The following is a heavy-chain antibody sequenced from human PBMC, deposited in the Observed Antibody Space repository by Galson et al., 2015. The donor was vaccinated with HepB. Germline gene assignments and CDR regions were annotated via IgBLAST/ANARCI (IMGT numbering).Heavy chain of an antibody. CDR2: IKWKSGRI. Sequence: SLRLSCAVSGFISDDYAMHWVRQAPGKGLEWVSGIKWKSGRIGHADSVKGRFTIFRDNAKNSLYLQMNSLRVEDTALYYCVKDMRRGDKGDSGIFDMWGQGTMVTVSS. J-gene: IGHJ3*02. V-gene: IGHV3-9*02. CDR3: VKDMRRGDKGDSGIFDM. D-gene: IGHD2-21*02. CDR1: GFISDDYA.